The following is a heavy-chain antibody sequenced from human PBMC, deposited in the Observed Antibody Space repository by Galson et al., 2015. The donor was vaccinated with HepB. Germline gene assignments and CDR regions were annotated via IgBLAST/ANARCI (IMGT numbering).Heavy chain of an antibody. CDR1: GFTFSSYW. Sequence: SLRLSCAASGFTFSSYWMSWVRQAPGKGLEWVANIKQDGSEKYYVDSVKGRFTISRDNAKNSLYLQMNSLRAEDTAVYYCARDAYYDLWSGYYDYYYGMDVWGQGTTVTDS. V-gene: IGHV3-7*03. J-gene: IGHJ6*02. CDR3: ARDAYYDLWSGYYDYYYGMDV. CDR2: IKQDGSEK. D-gene: IGHD3-3*01.